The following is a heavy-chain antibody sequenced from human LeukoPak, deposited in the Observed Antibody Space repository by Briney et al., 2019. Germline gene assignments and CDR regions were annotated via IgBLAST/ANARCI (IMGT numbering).Heavy chain of an antibody. CDR1: GGSISSSSYY. CDR3: ARRKWFGELYYFDY. V-gene: IGHV4-39*01. D-gene: IGHD3-10*01. J-gene: IGHJ4*02. CDR2: IYYSGST. Sequence: KASETLSLTCTVSGGSISSSSYYWGWIRQPPGKGLEWIGSIYYSGSTYYNPSLKSRVTISVDTSKNQFSLKLSSVTAADTAVYYCARRKWFGELYYFDYWGQGTLVTVSS.